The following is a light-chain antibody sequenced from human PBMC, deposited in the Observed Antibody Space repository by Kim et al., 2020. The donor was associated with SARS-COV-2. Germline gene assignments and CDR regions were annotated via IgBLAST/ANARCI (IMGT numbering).Light chain of an antibody. CDR2: DVS. CDR1: SSDVGGYNY. Sequence: QSALTQPASVSGSPGQSITISCTGTSSDVGGYNYVSWYQQHPGKAPILMIYDVSKRPSGVSNRFSGSKSGNAASLIISGLQAEDEADYYCSSYTSSSTGVFGGGTQLTVL. CDR3: SSYTSSSTGV. J-gene: IGLJ3*02. V-gene: IGLV2-14*01.